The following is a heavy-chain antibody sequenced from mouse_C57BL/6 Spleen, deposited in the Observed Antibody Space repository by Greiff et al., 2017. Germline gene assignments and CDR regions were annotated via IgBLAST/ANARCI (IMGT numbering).Heavy chain of an antibody. CDR1: GFTFSDYE. J-gene: IGHJ2*01. Sequence: EVQVVESGGGLVKPGGSLKLSCAASGFTFSDYEMHWVRQAPEKGLEWVAYISSGSSTIYYADTVKGRFTISRDNAKNTLFLQLTSLRSEDTAMYYCASGNYFDYWGQGTTLTVSS. V-gene: IGHV5-17*01. CDR3: ASGNYFDY. D-gene: IGHD1-1*02. CDR2: ISSGSSTI.